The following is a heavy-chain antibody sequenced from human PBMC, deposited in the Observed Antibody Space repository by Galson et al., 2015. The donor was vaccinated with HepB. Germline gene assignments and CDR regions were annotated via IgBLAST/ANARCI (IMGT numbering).Heavy chain of an antibody. CDR1: GFTFSSYS. Sequence: SLRLSCAASGFTFSSYSMNWVRQAPGKGLEWVSYISSSSSTIYYADSVKGRFTISRDNAKNSLYLQMNSLRAEDTAVYYCARDPSPTWAYGMDVWGRGTTVTVSS. CDR2: ISSSSSTI. CDR3: ARDPSPTWAYGMDV. V-gene: IGHV3-48*04. J-gene: IGHJ6*02. D-gene: IGHD1-26*01.